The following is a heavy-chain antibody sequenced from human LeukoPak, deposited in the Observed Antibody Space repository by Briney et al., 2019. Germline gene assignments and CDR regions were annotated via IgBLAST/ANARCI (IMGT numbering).Heavy chain of an antibody. Sequence: ASVEVSGKPSGYTFTRYYMHWGRQAPGQGVEWRGCINPNSGVTNYAQKFQGRMTRTRDTCISTAYMVLGSLRSEDPGLHYCSKDYVRGTVAADSDHWGQGTLVTVSS. V-gene: IGHV1-2*02. D-gene: IGHD6-25*01. CDR3: SKDYVRGTVAADSDH. J-gene: IGHJ5*02. CDR2: INPNSGVT. CDR1: GYTFTRYY.